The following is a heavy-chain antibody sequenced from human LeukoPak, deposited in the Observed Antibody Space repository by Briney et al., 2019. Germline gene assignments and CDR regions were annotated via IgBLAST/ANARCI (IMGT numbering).Heavy chain of an antibody. CDR2: IKQDGSET. D-gene: IGHD5-24*01. Sequence: GGSLRLPCATSGFTFSTYWMRGVSQAPGKGLEWVDNIKQDGSETYYADSVKGRFTIFRDNAKNSLYLQMDSLRVEDTAVYCYANGDGFDYWGQGTLVIVSS. CDR1: GFTFSTYW. CDR3: ANGDGFDY. V-gene: IGHV3-7*01. J-gene: IGHJ4*02.